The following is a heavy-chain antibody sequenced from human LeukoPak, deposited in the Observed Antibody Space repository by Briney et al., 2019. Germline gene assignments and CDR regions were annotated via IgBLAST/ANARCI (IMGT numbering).Heavy chain of an antibody. Sequence: GESLKISCKGSGYSFTSYWIGWVRPMPGKGLEWMGIIYPGDSDTRYSPSFQGQVTISADKSISTAYLQWSSLKASDTAMYYCARLDRCSGGSCLDAFDIWGQGTMVTVSS. CDR1: GYSFTSYW. J-gene: IGHJ3*02. CDR2: IYPGDSDT. CDR3: ARLDRCSGGSCLDAFDI. D-gene: IGHD2-15*01. V-gene: IGHV5-51*01.